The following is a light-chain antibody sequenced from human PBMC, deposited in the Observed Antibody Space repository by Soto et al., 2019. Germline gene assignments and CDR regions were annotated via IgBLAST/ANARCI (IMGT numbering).Light chain of an antibody. Sequence: SYELTQPPSVSVAPEKTATITCGGNNIGNKRVHWYRQKPGQAPVLVISYDSDRPSGIPERFSGSNSGNTATLTISRVEAGDEADYYCQVWDIMTDNYVFGSGTKLTAL. CDR1: NIGNKR. V-gene: IGLV3-21*04. CDR3: QVWDIMTDNYV. J-gene: IGLJ1*01. CDR2: YDS.